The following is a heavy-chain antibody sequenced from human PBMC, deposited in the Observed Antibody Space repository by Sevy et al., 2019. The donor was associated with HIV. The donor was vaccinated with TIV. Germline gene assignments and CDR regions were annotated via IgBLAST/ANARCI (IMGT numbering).Heavy chain of an antibody. CDR1: GGSISSSSYY. Sequence: SETLSLTCTVSGGSISSSSYYWGWIRQPPGKGLEWIGSIYYSGSTYYNPSLKSRVTISVDTSKNQFSLKLSSVTAADTAVYYCARFWHYYGSGRYDAFDIWGQGTMVTVSS. J-gene: IGHJ3*02. D-gene: IGHD3-10*01. CDR3: ARFWHYYGSGRYDAFDI. CDR2: IYYSGST. V-gene: IGHV4-39*01.